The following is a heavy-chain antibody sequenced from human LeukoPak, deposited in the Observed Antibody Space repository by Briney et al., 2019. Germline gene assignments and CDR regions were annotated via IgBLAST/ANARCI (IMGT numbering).Heavy chain of an antibody. CDR2: IYSGGNT. D-gene: IGHD3-22*01. Sequence: GGSLRLSCAASGFTVSSNYMSWVRQAPGKGLEWVSVIYSGGNTFYAASVKGRFTVSRDNSKNTLYLQMTSLRAEDTAVYYCARADYYESSGYNDYWGQGTLVTVSS. J-gene: IGHJ4*02. CDR1: GFTVSSNY. CDR3: ARADYYESSGYNDY. V-gene: IGHV3-53*01.